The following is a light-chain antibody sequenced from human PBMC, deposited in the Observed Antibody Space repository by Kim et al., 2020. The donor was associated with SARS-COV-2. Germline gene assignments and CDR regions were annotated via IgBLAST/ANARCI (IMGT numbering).Light chain of an antibody. CDR2: YDS. Sequence: SYELTQPPSVSVGPGKTARLSCGGNSIGSKSVHWYQQKSGQAPVLVISYDSDRPSGIPERFSGSNSGNTATLIISRVEAGDEAVYYCQVWDSSSDRRVVFGGGTQLTVL. CDR1: SIGSKS. V-gene: IGLV3-21*04. J-gene: IGLJ2*01. CDR3: QVWDSSSDRRVV.